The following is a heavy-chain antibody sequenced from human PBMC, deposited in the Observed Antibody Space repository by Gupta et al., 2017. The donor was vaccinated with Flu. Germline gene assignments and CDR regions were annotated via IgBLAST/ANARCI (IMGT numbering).Heavy chain of an antibody. J-gene: IGHJ4*02. D-gene: IGHD2-2*01. V-gene: IGHV3-21*01. Sequence: VRQAPGKGLEWVSSISRTSSYIYYADSVKGRFTISRDNAKNSLYLQMNSLRAEDTAVYYCARLGGYCSSTSCFSLDYWGQGALVTVSS. CDR3: ARLGGYCSSTSCFSLDY. CDR2: ISRTSSYI.